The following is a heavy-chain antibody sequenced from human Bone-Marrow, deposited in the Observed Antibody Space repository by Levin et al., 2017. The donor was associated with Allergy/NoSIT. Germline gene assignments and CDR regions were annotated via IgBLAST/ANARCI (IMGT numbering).Heavy chain of an antibody. V-gene: IGHV2-70*01. J-gene: IGHJ3*01. D-gene: IGHD1-26*01. CDR1: GFSLKTRGMC. Sequence: QTLSLTCTFSGFSLKTRGMCVTWIRQPPGKALEWLAFIDWDDDPSYNTSLKTRLTISTDTSKNHVVLTLTNVDPADTATYYCSRMVWTSANIGSDSGIYPDALDVWGQGTMVTVS. CDR3: SRMVWTSANIGSDSGIYPDALDV. CDR2: IDWDDDP.